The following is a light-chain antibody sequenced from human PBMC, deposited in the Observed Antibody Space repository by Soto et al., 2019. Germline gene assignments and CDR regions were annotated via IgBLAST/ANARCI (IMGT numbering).Light chain of an antibody. CDR3: QQRYSTLWT. V-gene: IGKV1-39*01. Sequence: DIQLTQSPSSLSASVGDRVTITCRASQTISNYLNWYQQKPGKAPKLLIYAASILQSGVPSRFTGSGSGTDFTLTISSLQPEDFATYYCQQRYSTLWTFGQGTKLAIK. J-gene: IGKJ1*01. CDR1: QTISNY. CDR2: AAS.